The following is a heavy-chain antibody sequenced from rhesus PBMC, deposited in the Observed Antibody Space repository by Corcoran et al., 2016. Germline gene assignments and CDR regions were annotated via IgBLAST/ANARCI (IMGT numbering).Heavy chain of an antibody. D-gene: IGHD4-23*01. CDR3: AREGIQYEYFEF. J-gene: IGHJ1*01. CDR2: VDPEDGEV. V-gene: IGHV1-111*02. Sequence: EVQLVQSGAEVKKPGASVKISCKASGYTFTDYYLHWVRQAPGKGLEWMGRVDPEDGEVIHAQKFQDRVTITADTSTDTAYMELSSLRSEDTAVYYCAREGIQYEYFEFWGQGALVTVSS. CDR1: GYTFTDYY.